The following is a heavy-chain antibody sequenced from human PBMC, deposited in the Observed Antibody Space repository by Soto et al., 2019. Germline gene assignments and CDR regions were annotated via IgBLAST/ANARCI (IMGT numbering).Heavy chain of an antibody. CDR3: ARGIGSYYYGMDV. CDR1: GFTFSSYG. V-gene: IGHV3-33*01. J-gene: IGHJ6*02. Sequence: QVQLVESGGGVVQPGRSLRLSCAASGFTFSSYGMHWVRQAPGKGLEWVAVIWYDGSNKYYADSVKGRFTISRDNSKNTRYLQMNSLRAEDTAVYYCARGIGSYYYGMDVWGQGTTVTVSS. CDR2: IWYDGSNK.